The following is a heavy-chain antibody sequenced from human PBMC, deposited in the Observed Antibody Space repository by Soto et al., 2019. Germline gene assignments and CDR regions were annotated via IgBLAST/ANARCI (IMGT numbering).Heavy chain of an antibody. J-gene: IGHJ4*02. D-gene: IGHD1-26*01. CDR2: ISGSGRST. CDR3: AKCISETYSPLPDY. CDR1: GFTFSSYA. V-gene: IGHV3-23*01. Sequence: EVQLLESGGGLVQPGGSLRLSCAASGFTFSSYAMIWVRQAPGKGLEWVSVISGSGRSTNYADSVKGRFTISRDNSKNTVYLQVNSLRAEDTAVYYCAKCISETYSPLPDYWGQGTLVTVSS.